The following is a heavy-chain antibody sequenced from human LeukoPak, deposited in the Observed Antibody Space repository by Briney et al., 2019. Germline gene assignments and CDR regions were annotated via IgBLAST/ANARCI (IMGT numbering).Heavy chain of an antibody. CDR1: GSSFSGFD. D-gene: IGHD4-11*01. Sequence: SETLSLTCAVYGSSFSGFDWSWVRQAPGKGLEWIGEINEGGDTKYNPSLKSRVTLSVDTSRNEFSLKIRSVTAADTGVYYCARGLGWKVTTMGLFYMDVWGEGTTVTVSS. CDR3: ARGLGWKVTTMGLFYMDV. CDR2: INEGGDT. V-gene: IGHV4-34*01. J-gene: IGHJ6*03.